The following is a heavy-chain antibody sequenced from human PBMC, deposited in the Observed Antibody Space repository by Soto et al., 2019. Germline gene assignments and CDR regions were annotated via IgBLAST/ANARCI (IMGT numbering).Heavy chain of an antibody. J-gene: IGHJ4*02. Sequence: GGSLRLSCAVSGVTFTNAWMNWVRQAPGKGLEWVGRVKSKGDGGTTDNAASVKGRFTISRDDSENTVYLQMNSLQTEDTAVYYCISRYSGYMSRIDYWGQGTLVTVSS. V-gene: IGHV3-15*07. CDR3: ISRYSGYMSRIDY. D-gene: IGHD5-12*01. CDR1: GVTFTNAW. CDR2: VKSKGDGGTT.